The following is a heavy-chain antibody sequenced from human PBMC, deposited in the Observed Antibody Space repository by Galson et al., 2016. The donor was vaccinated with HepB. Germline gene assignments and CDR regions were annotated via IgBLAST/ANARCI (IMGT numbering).Heavy chain of an antibody. J-gene: IGHJ5*02. Sequence: SLRLSCAASGFTFRSHALSWVRQAPGKGLEWVSSISGSGGTTYYADSVKGRFTISRDNSKNTVYLEMNSLRAEDTAVYYCAKWTDCTSTSCYRTTPFDPWGQGTQVTASS. CDR2: ISGSGGTT. CDR3: AKWTDCTSTSCYRTTPFDP. D-gene: IGHD2-2*01. V-gene: IGHV3-23*01. CDR1: GFTFRSHA.